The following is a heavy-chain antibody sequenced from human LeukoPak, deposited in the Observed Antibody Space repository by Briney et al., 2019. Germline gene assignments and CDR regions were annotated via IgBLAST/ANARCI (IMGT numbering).Heavy chain of an antibody. J-gene: IGHJ4*02. CDR3: ARGTYDSSGYYSPGDY. D-gene: IGHD3-22*01. V-gene: IGHV1-18*01. Sequence: GASVTVSCKASGYTFTSYGISWVRPAPAQGLEWMGWISAYNGNTNYAQKLQGRVTMTTDTSTSTAYMELRSLRSDDTAVYYCARGTYDSSGYYSPGDYWGQGTLVTVSS. CDR1: GYTFTSYG. CDR2: ISAYNGNT.